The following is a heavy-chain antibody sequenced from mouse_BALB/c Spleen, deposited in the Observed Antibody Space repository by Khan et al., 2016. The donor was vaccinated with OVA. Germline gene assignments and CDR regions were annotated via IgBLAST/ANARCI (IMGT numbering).Heavy chain of an antibody. CDR3: GRRDLRWDFDY. J-gene: IGHJ2*01. Sequence: QVQLKQSGAELAKPGASVKMSCKASGYTFINYWILWVKQRPGQGLEWIGYINPSTGYTEYNQNFKDKVTFTADTSSSTAYMQLSSLTSEDSAVYCCGRRDLRWDFDYWGQGTTLTVSS. CDR2: INPSTGYT. V-gene: IGHV1-7*01. D-gene: IGHD1-1*01. CDR1: GYTFINYW.